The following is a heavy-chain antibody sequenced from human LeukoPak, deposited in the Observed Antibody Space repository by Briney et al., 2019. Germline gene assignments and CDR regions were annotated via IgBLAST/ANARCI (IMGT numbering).Heavy chain of an antibody. D-gene: IGHD1-26*01. CDR3: ARALEWELLRYYFDY. Sequence: GGSLRLSCAVSGFTFSSYSMNWVRQAPGKGLEWVSSISSSSSYIYYADSVKGRFTISRDNAKNSLYLQMNSLRAEDTAVYYCARALEWELLRYYFDYWGQGTLVTVSS. CDR1: GFTFSSYS. CDR2: ISSSSSYI. V-gene: IGHV3-21*01. J-gene: IGHJ4*02.